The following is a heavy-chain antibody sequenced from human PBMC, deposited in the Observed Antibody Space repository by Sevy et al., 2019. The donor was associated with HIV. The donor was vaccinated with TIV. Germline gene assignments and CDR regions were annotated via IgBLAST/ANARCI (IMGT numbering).Heavy chain of an antibody. CDR3: AKGITMIVVDLDAFDI. Sequence: GGSLRLSCAASGFTFSSYGMSWVRQAPGKGLEWVSVISGSGGRTYYADSVKGRFTISRDNSKNTLYLQMNTLRAEDTAVYYRAKGITMIVVDLDAFDIWGQGTMVTVSS. CDR1: GFTFSSYG. D-gene: IGHD3-22*01. J-gene: IGHJ3*02. V-gene: IGHV3-23*01. CDR2: ISGSGGRT.